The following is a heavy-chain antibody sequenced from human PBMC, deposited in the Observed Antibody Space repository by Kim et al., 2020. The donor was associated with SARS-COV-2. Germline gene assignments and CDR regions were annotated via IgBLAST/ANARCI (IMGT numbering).Heavy chain of an antibody. J-gene: IGHJ4*02. V-gene: IGHV3-11*05. Sequence: RFTISRDNAKNSLYLQMNSLRDEDTAVYYCARVGLGGYDFWSGYCEGQFDSWGQGTLVTVSS. D-gene: IGHD3-3*01. CDR3: ARVGLGGYDFWSGYCEGQFDS.